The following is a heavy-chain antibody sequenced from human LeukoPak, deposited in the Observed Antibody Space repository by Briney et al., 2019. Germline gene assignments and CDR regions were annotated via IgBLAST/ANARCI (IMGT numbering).Heavy chain of an antibody. J-gene: IGHJ4*02. CDR1: GFTFSRYW. V-gene: IGHV3-74*01. CDR2: IKSDGSST. Sequence: GGSLRLSCAASGFTFSRYWMHWVRQAPGKGLVWVLRIKSDGSSTNYADSVKGRFTISGDNAKNTLYLQMNSLRAEDTAVYYCARISYDSSGYYDYWGQGTLVTVSS. CDR3: ARISYDSSGYYDY. D-gene: IGHD3-22*01.